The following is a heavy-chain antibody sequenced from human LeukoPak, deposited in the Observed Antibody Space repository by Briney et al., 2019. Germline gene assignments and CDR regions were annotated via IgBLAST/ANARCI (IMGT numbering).Heavy chain of an antibody. D-gene: IGHD3-10*01. CDR3: AKFTAPRLGRYYFDY. J-gene: IGHJ4*02. V-gene: IGHV3-23*01. Sequence: GGSLRLSCAASGFTFSSYAMSWVRQAPGKGLEWVSAMSGSDDTTFYAGSVKGRFTISRDSSKNTLYLQMNSLRVDDTAVYYCAKFTAPRLGRYYFDYWGQGTLVTVSS. CDR1: GFTFSSYA. CDR2: MSGSDDTT.